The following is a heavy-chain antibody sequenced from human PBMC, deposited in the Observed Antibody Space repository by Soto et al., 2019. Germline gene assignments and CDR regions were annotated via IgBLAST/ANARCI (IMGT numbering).Heavy chain of an antibody. CDR3: ARVSGYDFWSGYYPYYYYGMDV. CDR1: GGSISRGDYY. J-gene: IGHJ6*02. V-gene: IGHV4-30-4*01. Sequence: TLSLTCTVSGGSISRGDYYWSLIRQPPGKGLEWIGYIYYSGSTYYNPSLKSRVTISVDTSKNQFSLKLSSVTAADTAVYYCARVSGYDFWSGYYPYYYYGMDVWGQGTTVTVSS. D-gene: IGHD3-3*01. CDR2: IYYSGST.